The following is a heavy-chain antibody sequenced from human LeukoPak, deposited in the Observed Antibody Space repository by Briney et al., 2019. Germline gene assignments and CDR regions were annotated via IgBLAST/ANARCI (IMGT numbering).Heavy chain of an antibody. CDR1: GYTFTSYY. CDR2: INPSGGST. J-gene: IGHJ4*02. Sequence: ASVKVSCKASGYTFTSYYMHWVRQAPGQGLEWMRIINPSGGSTSYAQKFQGRVTMTRDTSTSTVYMELSSLRSEDTAVYYCARDSIFLEKPHYYGSGSPNLYFDYWGQGTLVTVSS. V-gene: IGHV1-46*01. D-gene: IGHD3-10*01. CDR3: ARDSIFLEKPHYYGSGSPNLYFDY.